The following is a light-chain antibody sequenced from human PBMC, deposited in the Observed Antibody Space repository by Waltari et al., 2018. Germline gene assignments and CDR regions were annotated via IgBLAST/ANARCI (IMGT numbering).Light chain of an antibody. CDR3: NSRDSSGNHYV. CDR2: GKN. J-gene: IGLJ1*01. V-gene: IGLV3-19*01. Sequence: SSELTQDPAVSVALGQTVRITCQGDSLRSYYASWYQQKPGQAPVLVIYGKNNRPSGIPDRCSGSSSGNTASLTITGAKAEDEADYYCNSRDSSGNHYVFGTGTKVTVL. CDR1: SLRSYY.